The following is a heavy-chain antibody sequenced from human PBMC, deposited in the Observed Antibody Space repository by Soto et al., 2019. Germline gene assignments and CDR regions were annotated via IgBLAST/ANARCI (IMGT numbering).Heavy chain of an antibody. CDR1: GGSISSYY. CDR3: ASVYYDFWSGYSHFDY. D-gene: IGHD3-3*01. Sequence: SETLSLTCYVSGGSISSYYWSWIRQPPGKGLEWIGYIYYSGSTNYNPSLKSRVTISVDTSKNQFSLKLSSVTAADTAVYYCASVYYDFWSGYSHFDYWGQGTLVTVSS. J-gene: IGHJ4*02. V-gene: IGHV4-59*01. CDR2: IYYSGST.